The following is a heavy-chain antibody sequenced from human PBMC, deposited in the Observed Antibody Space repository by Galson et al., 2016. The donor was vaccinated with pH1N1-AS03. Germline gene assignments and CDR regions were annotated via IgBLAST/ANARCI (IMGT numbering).Heavy chain of an antibody. Sequence: SLRLSCAASGFPFSTYWMHWVRHAPGKGLAWVSRISPDGTSALYADSVKGRFTIFRDNTQSTLYLQMDSLTAEDTAVYYCAKPRAADWQAFNYWGRGALVTVSS. D-gene: IGHD3-9*01. J-gene: IGHJ4*02. CDR1: GFPFSTYW. CDR3: AKPRAADWQAFNY. V-gene: IGHV3-74*03. CDR2: ISPDGTSA.